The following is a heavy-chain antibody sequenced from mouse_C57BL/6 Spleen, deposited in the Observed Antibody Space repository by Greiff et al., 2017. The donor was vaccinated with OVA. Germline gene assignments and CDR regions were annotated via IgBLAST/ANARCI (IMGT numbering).Heavy chain of an antibody. CDR1: GFTFSDYY. D-gene: IGHD2-3*01. V-gene: IGHV5-16*01. J-gene: IGHJ1*03. Sequence: EVMLVESEGGLVQPGSSMKLSCTASGFTFSDYYMAWVRQVPEKGLEWVANINYDGSSTYYLDSLKSRFIISRDNAKNILYLQMSSLKSEDTATYYCAREGGWLLRYFDVWGTGTTVTVSS. CDR3: AREGGWLLRYFDV. CDR2: INYDGSST.